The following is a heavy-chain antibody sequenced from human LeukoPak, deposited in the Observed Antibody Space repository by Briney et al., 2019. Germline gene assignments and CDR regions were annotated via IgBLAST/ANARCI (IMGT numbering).Heavy chain of an antibody. CDR2: INPSGGST. CDR1: GYTFTSYF. V-gene: IGHV1-46*01. CDR3: ARQGSSWFDY. D-gene: IGHD6-13*01. Sequence: RASVKVSCKASGYTFTSYFMHWVRQAPGQGLEWMGIINPSGGSTSYAQKFQGRVTMTRDTSTCTVYMELSSLRSEDTAVYYCARQGSSWFDYWGQGTLVTVSS. J-gene: IGHJ4*02.